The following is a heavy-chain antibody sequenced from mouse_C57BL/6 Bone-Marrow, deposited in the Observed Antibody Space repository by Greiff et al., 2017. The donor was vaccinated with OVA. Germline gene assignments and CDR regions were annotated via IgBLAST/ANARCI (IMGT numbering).Heavy chain of an antibody. CDR2: INPNNGGT. Sequence: EVQLQQSGPELVKPGASVTIPCKASGYTFTDYNMDWVKQSHGKSLEWIGDINPNNGGTIYNQKFKGKATLTVDKSSSTAYIELRSLTSEDTAVYYCARGGVHWYFDVWGTGTTVTVSS. J-gene: IGHJ1*03. CDR3: ARGGVHWYFDV. CDR1: GYTFTDYN. V-gene: IGHV1-18*01.